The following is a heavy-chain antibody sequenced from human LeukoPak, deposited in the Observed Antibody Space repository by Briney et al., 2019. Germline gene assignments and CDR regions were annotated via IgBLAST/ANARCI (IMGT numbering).Heavy chain of an antibody. D-gene: IGHD5-24*01. CDR1: GFTFRDHY. Sequence: EPGGSLRLSCAASGFTFRDHYMTWIRQAPGKGLEWVGSISTSGSTIYYADSVKGRFTVSRDNAKNSLNLQMNSLRAEDTAVYYCARDGYNWAYWGQGTLVTVPS. CDR3: ARDGYNWAY. V-gene: IGHV3-11*01. CDR2: ISTSGSTI. J-gene: IGHJ4*02.